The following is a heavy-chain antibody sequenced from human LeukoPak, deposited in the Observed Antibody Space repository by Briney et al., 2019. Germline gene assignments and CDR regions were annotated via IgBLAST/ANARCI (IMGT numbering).Heavy chain of an antibody. D-gene: IGHD6-19*01. J-gene: IGHJ4*02. CDR1: GFTFSSFA. CDR2: IYSDGSRT. Sequence: GGSLRLSCAASGFTFSSFAMHWVRQAPGKGLEYLSAIYSDGSRTYYADSVKGRFTISRDNSKNTLYFEMSSLRVEDTAVYYCVKSPGSGWPVWGQGTLLTVSS. V-gene: IGHV3-64D*06. CDR3: VKSPGSGWPV.